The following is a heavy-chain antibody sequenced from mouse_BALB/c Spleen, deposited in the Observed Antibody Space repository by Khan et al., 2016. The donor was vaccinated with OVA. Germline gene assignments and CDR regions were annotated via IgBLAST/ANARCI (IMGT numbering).Heavy chain of an antibody. CDR2: IWAGGST. J-gene: IGHJ4*01. Sequence: VQLVESGPGLVAPSQNLSITCTVSGFSLTSYGVHWVRQPPGKGLDWLGVIWAGGSTSYNSALMSRLSISKDNSQSHVFLEMSSLQTDDTAMYYCAREPAIYCYGYRTMDNWGQGTSVTVSS. CDR1: GFSLTSYG. D-gene: IGHD1-2*01. V-gene: IGHV2-9*02. CDR3: AREPAIYCYGYRTMDN.